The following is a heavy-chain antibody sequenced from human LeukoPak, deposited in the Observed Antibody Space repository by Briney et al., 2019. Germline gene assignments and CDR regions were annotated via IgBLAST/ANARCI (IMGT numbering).Heavy chain of an antibody. CDR2: ISYDGSNK. Sequence: PGRSLRLSCAASGFTFSSYAMHWVRQAPGKGLEWVAVISYDGSNKYYADSVKGRFTISRDNSKNTLYLQMNSLRAEDTAVYYCAKVRGSSSSWYGGAFDIWGQGTMVTVSS. CDR1: GFTFSSYA. V-gene: IGHV3-30-3*01. D-gene: IGHD6-13*01. J-gene: IGHJ3*02. CDR3: AKVRGSSSSWYGGAFDI.